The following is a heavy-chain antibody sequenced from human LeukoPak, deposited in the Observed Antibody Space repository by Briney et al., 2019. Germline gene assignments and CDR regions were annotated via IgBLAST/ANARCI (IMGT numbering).Heavy chain of an antibody. Sequence: PGGSLRLSCAASGFTFSSYAMSWVRQAPGKGLEGVSAISGSGGSTYYADSVKGRFTISRDNSKNTLYLQMNSLRAEDTAVYYCAKQIVVVLYGMDVWGQGTTVAVSS. CDR1: GFTFSSYA. CDR3: AKQIVVVLYGMDV. CDR2: ISGSGGST. V-gene: IGHV3-23*01. D-gene: IGHD3-22*01. J-gene: IGHJ6*02.